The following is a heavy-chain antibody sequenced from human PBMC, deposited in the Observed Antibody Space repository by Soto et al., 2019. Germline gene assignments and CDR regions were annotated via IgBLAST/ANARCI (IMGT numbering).Heavy chain of an antibody. D-gene: IGHD3-10*01. CDR1: GFTFSSYS. CDR3: ARGGSETFDYYYYYMDV. CDR2: ISSSSSTI. J-gene: IGHJ6*03. V-gene: IGHV3-48*01. Sequence: RGSLRLSCAASGFTFSSYSMNWVRQAPGKGLEWVSYISSSSSTIYYADSVKGRFTISRDNAKNSLYLQMNSLRAEDTAVYYCARGGSETFDYYYYYMDVWGKGTTVTVSS.